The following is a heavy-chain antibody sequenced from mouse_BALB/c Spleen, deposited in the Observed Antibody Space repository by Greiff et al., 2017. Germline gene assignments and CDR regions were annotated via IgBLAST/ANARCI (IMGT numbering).Heavy chain of an antibody. V-gene: IGHV5-12-1*01. Sequence: EVKVVESGGGLVKPGGSLKLSCAASGFAFSSYDMSWVRQTPEKRLEWVAYISSGGGSTYYPDTVKGRFTISRDNAKNTLYLQMSSLKSEDTAMYYCARRVRYDAMDYWGQGTSVTVSS. CDR1: GFAFSSYD. D-gene: IGHD2-14*01. J-gene: IGHJ4*01. CDR2: ISSGGGST. CDR3: ARRVRYDAMDY.